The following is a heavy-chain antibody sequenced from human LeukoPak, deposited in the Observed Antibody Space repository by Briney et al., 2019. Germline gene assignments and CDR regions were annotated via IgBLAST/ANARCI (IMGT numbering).Heavy chain of an antibody. D-gene: IGHD3-3*01. V-gene: IGHV4-31*03. J-gene: IGHJ6*03. Sequence: SETLSLTCTVSGGSISSGGYYWSWIRQHPGKGLEWIGYIYYSGSTYYNPSLKSRVTISVDTSKNQFSLKLSSVTAADTAVYYCASGGHYDFWSGYYLPPRYYYYYMDVWGKGTTVTVSS. CDR3: ASGGHYDFWSGYYLPPRYYYYYMDV. CDR1: GGSISSGGYY. CDR2: IYYSGST.